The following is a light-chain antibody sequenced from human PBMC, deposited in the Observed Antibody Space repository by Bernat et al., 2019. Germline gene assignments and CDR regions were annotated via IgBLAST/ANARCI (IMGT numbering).Light chain of an antibody. J-gene: IGLJ3*02. CDR2: EVS. V-gene: IGLV2-8*01. CDR3: TSYTTSNTWV. CDR1: SSDGGGYDY. Sequence: QSALTQPPSASGSPGQSVTISCAGTSSDGGGYDYVSWYQRHPGKAPKLMIYEVSKRPSGVPNRFSGSKSGNTASLTVSGLQPEDEADYSCTSYTTSNTWVFGGGTKLTVL.